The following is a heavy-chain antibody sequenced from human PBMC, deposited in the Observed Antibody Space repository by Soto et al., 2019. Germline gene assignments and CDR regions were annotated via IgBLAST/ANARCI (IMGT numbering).Heavy chain of an antibody. V-gene: IGHV1-2*04. CDR2: INPNSGGT. CDR3: ARTYYDFWSGYYTDGYFDY. D-gene: IGHD3-3*01. CDR1: GYTFTGYY. J-gene: IGHJ4*02. Sequence: ASVKVSCKASGYTFTGYYMHWVRQAPGQGLEWMGWINPNSGGTNYAQKFQGWVTMTRDTSISTAYMELSRLRSDDTAVYYCARTYYDFWSGYYTDGYFDYCGQGTLVTVSA.